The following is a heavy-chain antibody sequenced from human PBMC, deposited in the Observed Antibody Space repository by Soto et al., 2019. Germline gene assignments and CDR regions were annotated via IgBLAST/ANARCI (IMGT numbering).Heavy chain of an antibody. Sequence: QLQLQESGSGLVKPSQTLSLTCAVSGGSISSGGYSWSWIRQPPGKGLEWIGYIYHSGSTYYNPSLKRRVTISVATSNNQSSLTLSSVTAAATAVYYCARVPDRWGQGTQVTVSS. CDR1: GGSISSGGYS. J-gene: IGHJ5*02. CDR3: ARVPDR. D-gene: IGHD2-2*01. V-gene: IGHV4-30-2*01. CDR2: IYHSGST.